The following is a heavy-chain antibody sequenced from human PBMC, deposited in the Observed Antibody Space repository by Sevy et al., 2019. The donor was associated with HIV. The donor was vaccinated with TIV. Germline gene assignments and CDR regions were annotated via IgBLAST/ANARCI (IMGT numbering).Heavy chain of an antibody. CDR1: GFTFSNYF. J-gene: IGHJ4*02. CDR3: ARGDYYGSLYYFDY. Sequence: GGSMRLSCAASGFTFSNYFINWVRQAPGKGLEWVSSISSGSSYILYADSVKGRFTISRDNAKNSLYLHMNSLRAEDTAVYYSARGDYYGSLYYFDYWGLGTLVTVSS. CDR2: ISSGSSYI. V-gene: IGHV3-21*01. D-gene: IGHD3-10*01.